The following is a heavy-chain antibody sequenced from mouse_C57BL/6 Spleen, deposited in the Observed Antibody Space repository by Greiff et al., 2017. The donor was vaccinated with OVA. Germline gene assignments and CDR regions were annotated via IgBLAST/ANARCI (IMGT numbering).Heavy chain of an antibody. V-gene: IGHV14-4*01. D-gene: IGHD2-2*01. CDR3: TTSGYDDD. Sequence: VQLQQSGAELVRPGASVKLSCTASGFNIKDDYMHWVKQRPEQGLEWIGWIDPENGDTEYASKFQGKATITADTSSNTAYLQLSSLTSEDTAVYYCTTSGYDDDWGQGTTLTVSS. CDR2: IDPENGDT. CDR1: GFNIKDDY. J-gene: IGHJ2*01.